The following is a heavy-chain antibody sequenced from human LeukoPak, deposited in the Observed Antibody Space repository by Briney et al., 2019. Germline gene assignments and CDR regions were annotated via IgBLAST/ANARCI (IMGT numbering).Heavy chain of an antibody. CDR2: ISAYNGNT. CDR3: ARDLGDYEKSCDRHFDY. J-gene: IGHJ4*02. V-gene: IGHV1-18*01. CDR1: GYTFTSYG. Sequence: ASVKVSCKASGYTFTSYGISWVRQAPGQGLEWMGWISAYNGNTNYAQKLQGRVTMTTDTSTGTAYMELRSLRSDDTAVYYCARDLGDYEKSCDRHFDYWGQGTLVTVSS. D-gene: IGHD4-17*01.